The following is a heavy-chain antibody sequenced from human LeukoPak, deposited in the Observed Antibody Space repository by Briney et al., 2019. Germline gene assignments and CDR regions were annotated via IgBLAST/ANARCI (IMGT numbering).Heavy chain of an antibody. CDR2: FTSSSSYI. CDR3: ARDREWAGYNRRGVDY. J-gene: IGHJ4*02. D-gene: IGHD5-24*01. Sequence: GGSLRLSCAASGFTFSYYSMNWVRQAPGKGLEWVSSFTSSSSYIYYVDSVKGRFTISRDNAKNSLYLQINSLRAEDTAMYYCARDREWAGYNRRGVDYWGQGALVTVSS. CDR1: GFTFSYYS. V-gene: IGHV3-21*01.